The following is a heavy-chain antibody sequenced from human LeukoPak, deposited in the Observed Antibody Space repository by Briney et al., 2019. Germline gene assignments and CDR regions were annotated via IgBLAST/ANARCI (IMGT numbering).Heavy chain of an antibody. CDR2: IYYSGST. J-gene: IGHJ6*02. Sequence: LRLSCAASGFTFSSYSMNWVRQAPGKGLEWIGYIYYSGSTYYNPSLKSRVTISVDTSKNQFSLKLSSVTAADTAVYYCARVPIKSGYMSYYYGMDVWGQGTTVTVSS. CDR1: GFTFSSYS. D-gene: IGHD3-22*01. V-gene: IGHV4-30-4*08. CDR3: ARVPIKSGYMSYYYGMDV.